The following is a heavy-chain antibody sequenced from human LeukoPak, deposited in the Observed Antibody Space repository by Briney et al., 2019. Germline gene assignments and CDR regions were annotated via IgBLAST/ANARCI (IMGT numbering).Heavy chain of an antibody. Sequence: ASVKVSCKASGYTFTSYVINWVLQATGQGLEWMGWMNPNSGNTGYAQKFQGRVTMTRNTSISTAYMELSSLRSEDTAVYYCVTIGWRGVVFRFWGQGTLVTVSS. D-gene: IGHD3-3*01. V-gene: IGHV1-8*01. J-gene: IGHJ4*02. CDR1: GYTFTSYV. CDR2: MNPNSGNT. CDR3: VTIGWRGVVFRF.